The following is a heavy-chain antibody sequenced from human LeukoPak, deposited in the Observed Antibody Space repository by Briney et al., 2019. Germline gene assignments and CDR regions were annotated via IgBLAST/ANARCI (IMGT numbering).Heavy chain of an antibody. Sequence: GESLKISCKGSGYSFTSYWIGWVRQMPGKGLEWMGIIYPGDSDTRYSLSFQGQVTISADKSISTAYLQWSSLKASDTAMYYCARHGLKGYCSSTSCYPLLYYFDYWGQGTLVTVSS. D-gene: IGHD2-2*01. CDR1: GYSFTSYW. V-gene: IGHV5-51*01. J-gene: IGHJ4*02. CDR2: IYPGDSDT. CDR3: ARHGLKGYCSSTSCYPLLYYFDY.